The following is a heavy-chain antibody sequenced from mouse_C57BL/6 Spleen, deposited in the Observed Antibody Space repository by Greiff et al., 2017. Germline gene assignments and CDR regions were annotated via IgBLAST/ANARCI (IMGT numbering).Heavy chain of an antibody. Sequence: EVQLQQSGPELVKPGASVKIPCKASGYTFTDYNMDWVKQSHGKSLEWIGDINPNNGCTIYNQKFKGKATLTVDKSSSTAYMELRSLTSEDTAVYYCALIYGGYSPYAMDYWGQGTSVTVSS. CDR1: GYTFTDYN. CDR2: INPNNGCT. CDR3: ALIYGGYSPYAMDY. J-gene: IGHJ4*01. V-gene: IGHV1-18*01. D-gene: IGHD2-3*01.